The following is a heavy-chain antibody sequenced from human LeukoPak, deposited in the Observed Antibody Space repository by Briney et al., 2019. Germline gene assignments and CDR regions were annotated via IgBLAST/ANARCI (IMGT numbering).Heavy chain of an antibody. CDR1: GYTFTSYY. CDR3: ARDPGGIVVVPAATYYYYYGMDV. V-gene: IGHV1-46*01. J-gene: IGHJ6*02. D-gene: IGHD2-2*01. Sequence: ASVKVSCKASGYTFTSYYMHWVRQAPGQGLEWMGIINPSGGSTSYAQKFQGRVTITADESTSTAYMELSSLRSEDTAVYYCARDPGGIVVVPAATYYYYYGMDVWGQGTTVTVSS. CDR2: INPSGGST.